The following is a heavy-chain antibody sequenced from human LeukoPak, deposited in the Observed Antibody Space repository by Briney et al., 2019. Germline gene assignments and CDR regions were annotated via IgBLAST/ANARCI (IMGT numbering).Heavy chain of an antibody. V-gene: IGHV4-34*01. CDR1: GGSFSGYY. CDR3: ARERYGGYRWFDP. Sequence: KPSETLSLTCAVYGGSFSGYYWSWIRHPPGKGLEWIGEINHSGSTNYNPSLKSRVTISVDTSKNQFSLKLSSVTAADTAVYYCARERYGGYRWFDPWGQGTLVTVSS. CDR2: INHSGST. D-gene: IGHD5-12*01. J-gene: IGHJ5*02.